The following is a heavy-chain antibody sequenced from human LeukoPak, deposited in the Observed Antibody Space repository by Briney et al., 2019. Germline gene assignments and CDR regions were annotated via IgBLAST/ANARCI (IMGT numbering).Heavy chain of an antibody. J-gene: IGHJ6*02. D-gene: IGHD6-6*01. CDR3: ARDRITARGGMDV. Sequence: GGSLRLSCAASGFTFSSLGMHWVRQAPGKGLEWVAVIWYDGSNQYYVDSVKGRFTISRDNSKNTLYLQMNSLRAEDTAVYYCARDRITARGGMDVWGQGTTVTVSS. CDR2: IWYDGSNQ. CDR1: GFTFSSLG. V-gene: IGHV3-33*01.